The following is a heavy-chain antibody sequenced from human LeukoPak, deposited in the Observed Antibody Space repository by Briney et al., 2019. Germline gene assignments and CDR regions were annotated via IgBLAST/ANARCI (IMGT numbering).Heavy chain of an antibody. J-gene: IGHJ5*02. V-gene: IGHV4-34*01. CDR1: GGSFSGYY. Sequence: SETLSLTCAVYGGSFSGYYWSWIRQPPGKWLEWIGEINHIGSTNNNPSLKSRVNRSVDTSKHQFSLKLSSVTAADTAVYYCARHRCSGGSCYPMNWFDPWGQGTLVTVSS. CDR3: ARHRCSGGSCYPMNWFDP. D-gene: IGHD2-15*01. CDR2: INHIGST.